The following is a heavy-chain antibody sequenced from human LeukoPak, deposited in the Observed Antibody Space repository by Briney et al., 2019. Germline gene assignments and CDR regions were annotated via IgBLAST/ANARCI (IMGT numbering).Heavy chain of an antibody. J-gene: IGHJ4*02. CDR1: GGSISSYY. CDR3: ARHGILTDHSIRY. V-gene: IGHV4-59*08. CDR2: IYYSGST. D-gene: IGHD3-9*01. Sequence: PSETLSLTCTVSGGSISSYYWSWIRQPPGKGLEWIGYIYYSGSTNYNPSLKSRITISVDTSKNHFSLNLTSVTAADTAVYFCARHGILTDHSIRYWGQGLLVTVSS.